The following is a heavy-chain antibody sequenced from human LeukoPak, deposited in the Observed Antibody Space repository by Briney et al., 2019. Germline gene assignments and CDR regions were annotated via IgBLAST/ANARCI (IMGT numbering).Heavy chain of an antibody. CDR2: INKGNGNT. CDR1: GYTFTNYG. CDR3: ARVPLSDASGHYYPH. J-gene: IGHJ1*01. V-gene: IGHV1-3*04. D-gene: IGHD3-22*01. Sequence: GASVTVSWKSSGYTFTNYGMHWVRQAPRQSPEWMGWINKGNGNTKSSQKFQERVTLTRDTSASTAYMELNSLGSEDTAVYYCARVPLSDASGHYYPHWGQGTLVTVSS.